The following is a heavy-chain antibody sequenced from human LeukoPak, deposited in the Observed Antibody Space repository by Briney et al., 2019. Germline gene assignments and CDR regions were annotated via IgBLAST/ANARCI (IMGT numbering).Heavy chain of an antibody. CDR3: ARVDYSNWFDP. Sequence: PGGSLRLSCAASGFTFSNSGMHWARQAPGKGLEWVSFILYDGSNQYYADSVKGRFTISRDNSKNTLYLQMNSLGVEDTAVYYCARVDYSNWFDPWGQGTLVTVSS. J-gene: IGHJ5*02. CDR1: GFTFSNSG. CDR2: ILYDGSNQ. V-gene: IGHV3-30*03. D-gene: IGHD5-12*01.